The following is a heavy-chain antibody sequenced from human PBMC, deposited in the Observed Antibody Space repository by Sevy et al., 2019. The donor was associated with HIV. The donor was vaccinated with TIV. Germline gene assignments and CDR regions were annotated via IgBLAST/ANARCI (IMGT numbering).Heavy chain of an antibody. Sequence: GGSLRLSCGASGFTFSNAWMTWVRQAPGKGLEWVGRIKSKSEGGTTDYAAPVKGRFTISRDDSKNKLYLQMKSLNSENTAVYYCTNNRGCCIDGGCGEDFDSWGQGTLVTVSS. CDR2: IKSKSEGGTT. CDR1: GFTFSNAW. V-gene: IGHV3-15*01. J-gene: IGHJ4*02. CDR3: TNNRGCCIDGGCGEDFDS. D-gene: IGHD2-8*01.